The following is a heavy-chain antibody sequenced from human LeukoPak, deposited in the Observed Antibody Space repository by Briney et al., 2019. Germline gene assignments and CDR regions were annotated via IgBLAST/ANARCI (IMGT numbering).Heavy chain of an antibody. CDR1: GFTFSSYA. D-gene: IGHD3-16*01. CDR2: ISSSSSTI. V-gene: IGHV3-48*01. Sequence: GGSLRLSCAASGFTFSSYAMSWVRQAPGKGLEWVSYISSSSSTIYYADSVKGRFTISRDNAKNSLYLQMNSLRAEDTAVYYCASLRNYWGQGTLVTVSS. J-gene: IGHJ4*02. CDR3: ASLRNY.